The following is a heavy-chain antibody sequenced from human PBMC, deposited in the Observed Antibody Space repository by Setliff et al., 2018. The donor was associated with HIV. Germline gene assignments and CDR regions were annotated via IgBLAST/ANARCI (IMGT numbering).Heavy chain of an antibody. Sequence: SETLSLTCTVSGGSISSGVYYWSWIRQPAGKGLEWVGHIYSSGSTSYNPSLKSRVSISEETSKNQFSLKLSSVTAADTAVYYCARDASYYYDSSGLNPWGQGTLVTVSS. CDR1: GGSISSGVYY. D-gene: IGHD3-22*01. CDR2: IYSSGST. CDR3: ARDASYYYDSSGLNP. J-gene: IGHJ5*02. V-gene: IGHV4-61*10.